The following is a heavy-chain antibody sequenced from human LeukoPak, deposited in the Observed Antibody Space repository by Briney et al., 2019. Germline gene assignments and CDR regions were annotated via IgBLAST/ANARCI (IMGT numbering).Heavy chain of an antibody. J-gene: IGHJ4*02. CDR1: GFTFSSYW. CDR3: ARDQRLLWSGELMYYFDY. CDR2: IKQDGSEK. Sequence: GGSLRLSCAASGFTFSSYWMSWVRQAPGKGLEWVANIKQDGSEKYYVDSVKGRFTISRDNAKNSLYLQMNSLRAEDTAVYYCARDQRLLWSGELMYYFDYWGQGTLVTVSS. D-gene: IGHD3-10*01. V-gene: IGHV3-7*03.